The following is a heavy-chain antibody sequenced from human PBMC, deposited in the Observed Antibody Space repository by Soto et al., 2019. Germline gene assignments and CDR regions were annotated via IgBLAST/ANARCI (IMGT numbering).Heavy chain of an antibody. D-gene: IGHD6-19*01. Sequence: GGSLRLSCAASGFTFSSYAMHWVRQAPGKGLEYVSAISSNGGSTYYANSVKGRFTISRDNSKNTLYLQMGSLRAEDMAVYYCARVNFAGGTVAGAFDIWGQGTMVTVSS. J-gene: IGHJ3*02. CDR3: ARVNFAGGTVAGAFDI. CDR2: ISSNGGST. V-gene: IGHV3-64*01. CDR1: GFTFSSYA.